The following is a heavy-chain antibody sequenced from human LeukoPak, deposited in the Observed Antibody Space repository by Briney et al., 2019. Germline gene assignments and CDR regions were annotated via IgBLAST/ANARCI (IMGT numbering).Heavy chain of an antibody. CDR2: INHSGST. V-gene: IGHV4-34*01. J-gene: IGHJ5*02. Sequence: PSETLSLTCAVYGGSLSGYYWSWIRQPPGKGLEWIGEINHSGSTNYNPSLKSRVTISVDKSKNQFSLKLSSVTAADTAVYYCARGLQEYQLLFGSWFDPWGQGTLVTVSS. CDR3: ARGLQEYQLLFGSWFDP. D-gene: IGHD2-2*01. CDR1: GGSLSGYY.